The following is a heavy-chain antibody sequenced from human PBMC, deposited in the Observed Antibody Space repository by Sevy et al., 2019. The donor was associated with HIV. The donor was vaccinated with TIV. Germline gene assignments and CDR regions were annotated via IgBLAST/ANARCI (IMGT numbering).Heavy chain of an antibody. D-gene: IGHD3-3*01. CDR1: GGTFSSYA. V-gene: IGHV1-69*13. J-gene: IGHJ4*02. CDR3: ARGAIYDFWSGYYHLSY. CDR2: IIPIFGTA. Sequence: ASVKVSCKASGGTFSSYAISWVRQAPGQGLEWMGGIIPIFGTANYAQKFQGRVTITADESTSTAYMELSSLGSEDTAVYYCARGAIYDFWSGYYHLSYWGQGTLVTVSS.